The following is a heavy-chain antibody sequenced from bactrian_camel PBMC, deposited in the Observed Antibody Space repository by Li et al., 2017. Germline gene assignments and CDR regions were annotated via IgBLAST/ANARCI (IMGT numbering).Heavy chain of an antibody. Sequence: VQLVESGGGSLQAGGSLTLSCTYSGFTSDPSDMGWYRQLPGNECELVAVISADGFANYIDSVKGRFTVSQDNAKNTVYLQMASLKPEDTALYFCAAEEDYSDYDFTGFNCPSEAGYWGQGTQVTVS. CDR2: ISADGFA. D-gene: IGHD4*01. J-gene: IGHJ6*01. CDR3: AAEEDYSDYDFTGFNCPSEAGY. CDR1: GFTSDPSD. V-gene: IGHV3S55*01.